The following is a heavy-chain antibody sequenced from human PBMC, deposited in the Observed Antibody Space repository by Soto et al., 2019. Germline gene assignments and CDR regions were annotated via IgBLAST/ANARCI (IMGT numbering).Heavy chain of an antibody. J-gene: IGHJ4*02. CDR1: GGSISSYY. CDR2: ISYSGST. CDR3: ARDKGAY. D-gene: IGHD3-16*01. Sequence: SETLSLTCTVSGGSISSYYWSWIRQPPGKGLEWIGYISYSGSTVYNPSLKSRVTISVDMSKYQFSLNLTSVTAADTAVYYCARDKGAYWGQGTLVTVPQ. V-gene: IGHV4-59*01.